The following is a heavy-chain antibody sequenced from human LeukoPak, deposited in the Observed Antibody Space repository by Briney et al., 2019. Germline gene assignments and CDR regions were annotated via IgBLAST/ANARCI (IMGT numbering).Heavy chain of an antibody. J-gene: IGHJ4*02. D-gene: IGHD1-26*01. CDR3: ASPVGATREFDY. CDR1: GGSISSGDYY. CDR2: INHSGST. Sequence: NPSQTLSLTCTVSGGSISSGDYYWSWIRQPPGKGLEWIGEINHSGSTNYNPSLKSRVAISVDTSKNQFSLKLSSVTAADTAVYYCASPVGATREFDYWGQGTLVTVSS. V-gene: IGHV4-30-4*08.